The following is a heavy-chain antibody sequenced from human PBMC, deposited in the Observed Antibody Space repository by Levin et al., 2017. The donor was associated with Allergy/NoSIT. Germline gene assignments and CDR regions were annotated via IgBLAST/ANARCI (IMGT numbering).Heavy chain of an antibody. J-gene: IGHJ4*02. CDR1: GFTFSSYW. V-gene: IGHV3-7*01. CDR3: TKGGRSSSKFSEC. CDR2: IKQDGSDK. D-gene: IGHD6-6*01. Sequence: LSLTCAASGFTFSSYWMSWVRQAPGKGLEWVANIKQDGSDKYYVDSVKGRFTISRDNAKNSLYLQMNSLRAEDTAVYFCTKGGRSSSKFSECWGRGTLVTVSS.